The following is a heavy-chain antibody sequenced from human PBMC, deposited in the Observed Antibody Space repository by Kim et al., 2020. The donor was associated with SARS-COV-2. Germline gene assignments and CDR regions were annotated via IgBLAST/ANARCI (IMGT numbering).Heavy chain of an antibody. CDR2: ISSSGSTI. CDR3: ARDLEERWLRAGGMDV. CDR1: GFTFSDYY. Sequence: GGSLRLSCAASGFTFSDYYMSWIRQAPGKGLEWVSYISSSGSTIYYADSVKGRFTISRDNAKNSLYLQMNSLRAEDTAVYYCARDLEERWLRAGGMDVWGQGTTVTVSS. J-gene: IGHJ6*02. V-gene: IGHV3-11*04. D-gene: IGHD5-12*01.